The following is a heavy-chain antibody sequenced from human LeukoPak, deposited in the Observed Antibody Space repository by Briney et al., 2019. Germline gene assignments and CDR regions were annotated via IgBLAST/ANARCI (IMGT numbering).Heavy chain of an antibody. D-gene: IGHD6-13*01. V-gene: IGHV4-30-4*01. J-gene: IGHJ4*02. CDR3: ARAKAAAGIDYFDY. CDR2: IYYSGTT. Sequence: SQTLSLTCNVSGGSISSGDYFWSWIRQPPGKGLEWIGCIYYSGTTYYNPSLKSRVTMSVDTSKNQFSLKLSSVTAADTAVYYCARAKAAAGIDYFDYWGQGTLVTVSS. CDR1: GGSISSGDYF.